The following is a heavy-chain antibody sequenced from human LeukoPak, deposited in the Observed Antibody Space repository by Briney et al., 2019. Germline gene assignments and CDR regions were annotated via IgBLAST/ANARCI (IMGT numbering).Heavy chain of an antibody. Sequence: SGRSLRLSCAASGFTFDDYAMHWVRQAPGKGLEWVSAISGNAISTYYADSVKGRFTISRDNAKNSLYLQMNSLRAEDTAVYYCARDGHYYDSSGYYYDYWGQGTLVTVSS. CDR3: ARDGHYYDSSGYYYDY. CDR1: GFTFDDYA. D-gene: IGHD3-22*01. J-gene: IGHJ4*02. V-gene: IGHV3-9*01. CDR2: ISGNAIST.